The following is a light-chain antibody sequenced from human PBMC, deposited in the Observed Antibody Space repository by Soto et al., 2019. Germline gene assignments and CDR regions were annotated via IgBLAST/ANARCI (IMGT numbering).Light chain of an antibody. Sequence: EIVRTQSPATLSVSPGERATISCRASQSVNSNLVWYQQKPGQAPRLLIYGASTRATGIPARFSGSGSGTEFTLTISSLQSEDFAVYYCQQYNNWPHTFGQGTKLEIK. CDR1: QSVNSN. V-gene: IGKV3-15*01. CDR3: QQYNNWPHT. CDR2: GAS. J-gene: IGKJ2*01.